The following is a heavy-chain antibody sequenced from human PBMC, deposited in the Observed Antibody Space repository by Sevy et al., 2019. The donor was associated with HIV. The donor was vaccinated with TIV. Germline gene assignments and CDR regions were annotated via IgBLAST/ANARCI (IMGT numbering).Heavy chain of an antibody. CDR1: GFAFNTFG. CDR3: ARDRYCSTSRCYNWIDP. V-gene: IGHV3-33*01. D-gene: IGHD2-2*01. J-gene: IGHJ5*02. CDR2: ISFDENIE. Sequence: GGSLRLSCAASGFAFNTFGMHWVRRAPGKGLEWVAFISFDENIEYYADSVKGRFTISRDNSKNMLYLQMNSLRAEDTAMYYCARDRYCSTSRCYNWIDPWGQGTLSPSPQ.